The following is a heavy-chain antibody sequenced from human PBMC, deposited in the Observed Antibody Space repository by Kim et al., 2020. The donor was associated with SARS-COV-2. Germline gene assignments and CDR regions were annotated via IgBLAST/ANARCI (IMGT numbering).Heavy chain of an antibody. Sequence: SGPTLVNPTQTLTLTCTFSGFSLTTSGMCVSWIRQPPGKALEWLARIDWDDDKYYSTSLKTRLTISKDTSKNQVVLTMTNMDPVDTATFYCARQDCGYSGYDSLDYWGQGTLVTVSS. V-gene: IGHV2-70*11. CDR2: IDWDDDK. CDR3: ARQDCGYSGYDSLDY. J-gene: IGHJ4*02. D-gene: IGHD5-12*01. CDR1: GFSLTTSGMC.